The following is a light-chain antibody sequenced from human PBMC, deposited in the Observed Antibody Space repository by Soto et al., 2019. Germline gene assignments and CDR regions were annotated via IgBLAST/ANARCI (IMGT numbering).Light chain of an antibody. CDR3: SSYTSSSIYV. CDR1: SSDVGGYNY. Sequence: QSAPNQPSSVSGSPGQSITISCSGTSSDVGGYNYVSWYQQHPGKAPKLMIYDVSNRPSGVSNRFSGSKSGNTASLTISGLQAEDEADYYCSSYTSSSIYVFGTGTKVTVL. CDR2: DVS. J-gene: IGLJ1*01. V-gene: IGLV2-14*01.